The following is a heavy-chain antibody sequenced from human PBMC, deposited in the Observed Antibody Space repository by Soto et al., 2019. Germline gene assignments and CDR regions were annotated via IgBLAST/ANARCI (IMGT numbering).Heavy chain of an antibody. CDR2: MNPNSGNT. D-gene: IGHD3-10*01. Sequence: GASVKVSCTASGYTFTSYDINWVRQATGQGLEWMGWMNPNSGNTGYAQKFQGRVTMTRNTSISTAYMELSSLRSEDTAVYYCATLWFGELSVYDAFDIWGQGTMVTISS. CDR3: ATLWFGELSVYDAFDI. CDR1: GYTFTSYD. J-gene: IGHJ3*02. V-gene: IGHV1-8*01.